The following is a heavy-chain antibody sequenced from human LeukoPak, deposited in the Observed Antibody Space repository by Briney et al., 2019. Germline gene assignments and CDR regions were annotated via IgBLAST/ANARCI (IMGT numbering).Heavy chain of an antibody. D-gene: IGHD3-16*02. V-gene: IGHV4-59*12. Sequence: PSETLSLTCTVSGGSISSYYWSWIRQPPGKGLEWIGYIYYSGSTYYNPSLKSRVTISVDRSKNQFSLKLSSVTAADTAVYYCARGTAHYDYVWGSYRSGYYFDYWGQGTLVTVSS. CDR3: ARGTAHYDYVWGSYRSGYYFDY. CDR1: GGSISSYY. CDR2: IYYSGST. J-gene: IGHJ4*02.